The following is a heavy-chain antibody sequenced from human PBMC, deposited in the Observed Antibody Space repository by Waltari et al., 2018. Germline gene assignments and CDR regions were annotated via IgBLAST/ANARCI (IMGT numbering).Heavy chain of an antibody. V-gene: IGHV4-61*02. CDR2: IYASGFT. Sequence: QVQLQESGPGLVNPSQTLSLTCRVSGGSINDPSHLCSWLRQPAGKGLEWIGRIYASGFTNYSPSLESRLTISADTSKNQISLILTSVTAADTAVYYCAREGEYCSDGYCYSLDHWGQGTLVTVSS. D-gene: IGHD2-15*01. CDR1: GGSINDPSHL. J-gene: IGHJ4*02. CDR3: AREGEYCSDGYCYSLDH.